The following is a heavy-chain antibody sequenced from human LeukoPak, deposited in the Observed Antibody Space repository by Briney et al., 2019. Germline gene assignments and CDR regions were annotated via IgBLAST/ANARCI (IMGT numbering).Heavy chain of an antibody. D-gene: IGHD3-22*01. CDR1: GFTFSSYS. CDR3: ARGQYYYDSSGYYQHDY. V-gene: IGHV3-7*01. CDR2: IKQDGSEK. J-gene: IGHJ4*02. Sequence: GGSLRLSCAASGFTFSSYSMNWVRQAPGKGLEWVANIKQDGSEKYYVDSVKGRFTISRDNAKNSLYLQMNSLRAEDTAVYYCARGQYYYDSSGYYQHDYWGQGTLVTVSS.